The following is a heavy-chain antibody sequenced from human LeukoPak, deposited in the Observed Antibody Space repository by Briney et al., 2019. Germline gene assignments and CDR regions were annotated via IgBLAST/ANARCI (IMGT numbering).Heavy chain of an antibody. J-gene: IGHJ4*02. V-gene: IGHV3-21*06. CDR3: ARDYFGDFYFDD. CDR1: GFTFSSYS. CDR2: ISSSTNYI. D-gene: IGHD4-17*01. Sequence: GGSLRLSCTASGFTFSSYSMHWVRQAPGKGLEWVSSISSSTNYIYYADSVKGRFTISRDNAQSFLYLQMNSLRAEDTAVYYCARDYFGDFYFDDWGQGTLVTVSS.